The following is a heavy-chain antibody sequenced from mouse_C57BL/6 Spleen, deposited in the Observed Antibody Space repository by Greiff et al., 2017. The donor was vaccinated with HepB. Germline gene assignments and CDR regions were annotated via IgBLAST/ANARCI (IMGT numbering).Heavy chain of an antibody. CDR3: ARPHYYGSSSFAY. Sequence: EVQLVESGPELVKPGASVKIPCKASGYTFTDYNMDWVKQSHGKSLEWIGDINPNNGGTIYNQKFKGKATLTVDKSSSTAYMELRSLTSEDTAVYYCARPHYYGSSSFAYWGQGTLVTVSA. J-gene: IGHJ3*01. CDR1: GYTFTDYN. CDR2: INPNNGGT. V-gene: IGHV1-18*01. D-gene: IGHD1-1*01.